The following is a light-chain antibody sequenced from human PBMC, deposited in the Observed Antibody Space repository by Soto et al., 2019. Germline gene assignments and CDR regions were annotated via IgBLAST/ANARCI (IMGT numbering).Light chain of an antibody. CDR3: QQYVSPPIT. J-gene: IGKJ5*01. CDR1: QSVTSTY. CDR2: GAS. Sequence: EIVLTQSPGTLSLSPGERATLSCRASQSVTSTYLGWYQQKPGQAPSLLIYGASSRATGMPDRFSGSGSGTDFTLTISRMEPEDFAVYYCQQYVSPPITFGQGTSLEIK. V-gene: IGKV3-20*01.